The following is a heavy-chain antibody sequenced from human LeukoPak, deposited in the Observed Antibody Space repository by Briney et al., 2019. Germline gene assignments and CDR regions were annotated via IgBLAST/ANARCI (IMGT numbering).Heavy chain of an antibody. V-gene: IGHV4-59*01. Sequence: PSETLSLTCTVSGGSISSYYWSWIRQPPGKGLEWIGYIYYSGSTNYNPPLKSRVTISVDTSKNQFSLKLSSVTAADTAVYYCARDRGYSYGSSDAFDIWGQGTMVTVSS. J-gene: IGHJ3*02. CDR1: GGSISSYY. D-gene: IGHD5-18*01. CDR3: ARDRGYSYGSSDAFDI. CDR2: IYYSGST.